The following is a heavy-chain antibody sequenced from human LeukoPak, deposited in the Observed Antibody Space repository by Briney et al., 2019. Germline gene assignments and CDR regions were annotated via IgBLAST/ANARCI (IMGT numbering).Heavy chain of an antibody. CDR3: ARGRYCTSTSCSHFDY. CDR2: IYPGGSDT. Sequence: GESLKISCKGSGYSFTNYWIAWVRQMPGRGLEWMGIIYPGGSDTRYSPSFQGQVTISGDRSISTSYLQWSSLKASVTAMYYCARGRYCTSTSCSHFDYWGQGTLVTVSS. CDR1: GYSFTNYW. J-gene: IGHJ4*02. D-gene: IGHD2-2*01. V-gene: IGHV5-51*01.